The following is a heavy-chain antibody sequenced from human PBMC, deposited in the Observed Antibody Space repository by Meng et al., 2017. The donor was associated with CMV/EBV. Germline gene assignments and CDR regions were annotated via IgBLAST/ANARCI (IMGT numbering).Heavy chain of an antibody. CDR3: ARVRSISNWFDP. CDR1: GGSISNSDYY. V-gene: IGHV4-39*07. J-gene: IGHJ5*02. Sequence: SETLSLTCTVSGGSISNSDYYWGWIRQPPGKGLEWIGTIYYRGRTYYSPSLKSRVTISVDTSDNQFSLIVSSVTAADTAMYYCARVRSISNWFDPWGQGTLVPSPQ. CDR2: IYYRGRT. D-gene: IGHD3-3*02.